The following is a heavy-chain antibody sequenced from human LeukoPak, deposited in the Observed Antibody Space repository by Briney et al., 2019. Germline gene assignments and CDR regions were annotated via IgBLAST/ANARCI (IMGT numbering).Heavy chain of an antibody. CDR1: GFTFSNYA. J-gene: IGHJ6*02. D-gene: IGHD4-23*01. CDR3: AKDHYGGNHYYYGMDV. V-gene: IGHV3-23*01. CDR2: ISGSGGDT. Sequence: PGGSLRLSCAASGFTFSNYAMNWVRQAPGKGLEWVSAISGSGGDTAYADSVKDRFTISRDTSENTLYLQMNSLRADDTAVYYCAKDHYGGNHYYYGMDVWGQGTTVTVSS.